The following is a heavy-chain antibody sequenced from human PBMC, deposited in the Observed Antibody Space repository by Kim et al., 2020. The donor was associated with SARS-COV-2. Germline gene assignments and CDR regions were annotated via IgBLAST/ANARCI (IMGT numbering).Heavy chain of an antibody. Sequence: SETLSLTCTVSGGSISSDEHYWSWLRQSPGKGLEYIGYMYYTGSPYDNPSLKSRLTISLDSSKNQFSLNLTSVTSADTAVYYCARDEVPGQGSRGLDVWGRGTTFIVSS. CDR3: ARDEVPGQGSRGLDV. J-gene: IGHJ6*02. CDR1: GGSISSDEHY. CDR2: MYYTGSP. D-gene: IGHD3-10*01. V-gene: IGHV4-30-4*01.